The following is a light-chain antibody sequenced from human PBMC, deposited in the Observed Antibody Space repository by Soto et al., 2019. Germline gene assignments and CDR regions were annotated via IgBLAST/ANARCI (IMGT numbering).Light chain of an antibody. CDR3: QESYSTPLT. J-gene: IGKJ4*01. Sequence: DIHLTQSPSSLSASVGDRVTITCRASQSISKYLNWYQQKPGKAPKLLIYAESSLQSGVPSRFSGSGSGTDLNLTISSLQPEDFATYYCQESYSTPLTFGGGTKVDIK. CDR2: AES. CDR1: QSISKY. V-gene: IGKV1-39*01.